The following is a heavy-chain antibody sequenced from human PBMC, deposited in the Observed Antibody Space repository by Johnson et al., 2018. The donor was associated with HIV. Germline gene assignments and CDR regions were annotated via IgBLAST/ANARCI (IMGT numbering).Heavy chain of an antibody. CDR1: GFTFSTNW. CDR2: INSDGSST. V-gene: IGHV3-74*01. Sequence: VQLVESGGDLVQPGGSLRLSCVGSGFTFSTNWMHWVRQAPGKGLVWVSRINSDGSSTSYADSVKGRFTISRDNAKNTLYLQMDSLGAEDTAVYYRARDQPPGYCSGGSCYNDAFDIWGQGTMVTVSS. CDR3: ARDQPPGYCSGGSCYNDAFDI. J-gene: IGHJ3*02. D-gene: IGHD2-15*01.